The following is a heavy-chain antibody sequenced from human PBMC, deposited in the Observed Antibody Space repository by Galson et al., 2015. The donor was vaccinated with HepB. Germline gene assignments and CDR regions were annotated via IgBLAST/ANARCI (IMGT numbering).Heavy chain of an antibody. V-gene: IGHV4-30-4*01. CDR1: GGSISSGDYY. D-gene: IGHD5-18*01. CDR2: IYYSGST. CDR3: ARGPGAGYSYGKVHWFDP. Sequence: QVHLQESGPGLVKPSETLSLTCTVSGGSISSGDYYWSWIRQPPGKGLEWIGYIYYSGSTYYNPSLKSRVTISVDTSKNQFSLKLSSVTAADTAVYYCARGPGAGYSYGKVHWFDPWGQGTLVTVSS. J-gene: IGHJ5*02.